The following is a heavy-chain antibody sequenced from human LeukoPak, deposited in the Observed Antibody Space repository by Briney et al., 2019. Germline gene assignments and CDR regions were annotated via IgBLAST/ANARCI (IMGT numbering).Heavy chain of an antibody. J-gene: IGHJ4*02. Sequence: SETLSLTCTVSGGSINSSSYYWGCIRQPPGKGLEWIGSIYYSGSTYYNPSLKSRVTMSVDTSKNQFSLKLSSVTAADTAVYYCARGARAIVVVPAATRGGFDYWGQGTLVTVSS. CDR3: ARGARAIVVVPAATRGGFDY. CDR1: GGSINSSSYY. CDR2: IYYSGST. D-gene: IGHD2-2*01. V-gene: IGHV4-39*01.